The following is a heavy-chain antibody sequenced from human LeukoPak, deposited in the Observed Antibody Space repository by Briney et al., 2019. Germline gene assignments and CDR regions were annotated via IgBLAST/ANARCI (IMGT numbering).Heavy chain of an antibody. CDR2: IYTSGST. CDR1: GGSISSYY. D-gene: IGHD6-6*01. J-gene: IGHJ6*03. CDR3: ARVLRYSSSSVYYYYMDV. V-gene: IGHV4-4*07. Sequence: SETLSLTCTVSGGSISSYYWSWIRQPAGKGLEWIGRIYTSGSTNYNPSLKSRVTMSVDTSKTKFSLKLSSVTAAHTAVYYCARVLRYSSSSVYYYYMDVWGKGTTVTVSS.